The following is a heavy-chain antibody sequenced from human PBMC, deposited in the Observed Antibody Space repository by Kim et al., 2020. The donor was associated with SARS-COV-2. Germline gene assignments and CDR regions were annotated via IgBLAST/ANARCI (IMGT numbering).Heavy chain of an antibody. Sequence: AESGKGRFTISRDNAKTTLYLQMNSLRAEDTAVYYCARGRGGSYYYGMDVWGQGTTVTVSS. J-gene: IGHJ6*02. V-gene: IGHV3-30*01. CDR3: ARGRGGSYYYGMDV. D-gene: IGHD1-26*01.